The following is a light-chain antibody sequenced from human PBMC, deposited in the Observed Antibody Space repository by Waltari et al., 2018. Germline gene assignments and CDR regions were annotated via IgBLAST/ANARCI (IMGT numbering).Light chain of an antibody. CDR3: QNHERLPAT. V-gene: IGKV3-20*01. J-gene: IGKJ1*01. CDR2: GAS. CDR1: QSLGRY. Sequence: EVVLTQSPGTLSLSPGETATLSCRASQSLGRYLVWYQQKSGQAPRLLIYGASTRATGIPDRFRGSGSGTDFSLTIGRLEAEDFAVYYCQNHERLPATFGQGTKVEIK.